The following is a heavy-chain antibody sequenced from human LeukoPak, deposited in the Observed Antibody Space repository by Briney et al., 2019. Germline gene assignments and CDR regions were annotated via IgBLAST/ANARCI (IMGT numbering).Heavy chain of an antibody. CDR3: ARTYSSNWYEGNWFDP. CDR1: GGSFSGYY. J-gene: IGHJ5*02. V-gene: IGHV4-34*01. Sequence: SGTLSLTCAVYGGSFSGYYWSWIRQPPGKGLEWIGEINYSGSTNYNPSLKSRVTISVDTSKNQFSLKLSSVTAADTAVYYCARTYSSNWYEGNWFDPWGQGTLVTVSS. CDR2: INYSGST. D-gene: IGHD6-13*01.